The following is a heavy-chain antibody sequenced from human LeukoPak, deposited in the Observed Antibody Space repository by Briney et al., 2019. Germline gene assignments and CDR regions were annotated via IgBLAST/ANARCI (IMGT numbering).Heavy chain of an antibody. Sequence: PSETLSLTCTVSGGSISNYYWSWLRQPPGKGLECIGYFYYSGSTNYNPSLKSRVTISVDTSKSKFSLKLTSVTAADTAVYYCARLGQPNAFDIWGQGTMVTVSP. D-gene: IGHD3-16*01. CDR3: ARLGQPNAFDI. CDR2: FYYSGST. J-gene: IGHJ3*02. CDR1: GGSISNYY. V-gene: IGHV4-59*08.